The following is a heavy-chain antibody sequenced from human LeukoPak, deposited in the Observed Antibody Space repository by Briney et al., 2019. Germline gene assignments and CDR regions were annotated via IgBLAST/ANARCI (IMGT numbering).Heavy chain of an antibody. Sequence: SETLSLTCTVSGGSISSGSYYWSWIRQHPGKGLEWIGRIYPSGTTNYSPSLKSRVTMSVDTSKNHFSLRLSSVTAADTAVYYCARDVCTGATCNSGAIFDYWGQGTLVTVSS. J-gene: IGHJ4*02. D-gene: IGHD2-15*01. CDR1: GGSISSGSYY. V-gene: IGHV4-61*03. CDR2: IYPSGTT. CDR3: ARDVCTGATCNSGAIFDY.